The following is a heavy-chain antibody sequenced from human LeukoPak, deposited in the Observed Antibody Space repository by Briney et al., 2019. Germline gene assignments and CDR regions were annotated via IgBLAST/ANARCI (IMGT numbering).Heavy chain of an antibody. D-gene: IGHD2-2*02. CDR3: ARGRGVVVPAAIRRNWFDP. CDR2: INHSGST. V-gene: IGHV4-34*01. CDR1: GRSFSGYY. Sequence: SETLSLTCAVYGRSFSGYYWSWIRQPPGKGLEWIGEINHSGSTNYNPSLKSRVTISVDTSKNQFSLKLSSVTAADTAVYYCARGRGVVVPAAIRRNWFDPWGQGTLVTVSS. J-gene: IGHJ5*02.